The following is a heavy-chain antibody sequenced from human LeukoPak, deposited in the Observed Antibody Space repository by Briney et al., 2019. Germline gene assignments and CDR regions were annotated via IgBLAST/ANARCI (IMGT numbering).Heavy chain of an antibody. V-gene: IGHV1-2*02. CDR3: AREDPILTGYLDY. D-gene: IGHD3-9*01. CDR2: INPNSGGT. CDR1: GYTFTGYY. J-gene: IGHJ4*02. Sequence: ASVKVSCKASGYTFTGYYMHWVRQAPGQGLEWMGWINPNSGGTNYAQKFQGRVTMTRDTSISTAYMELSRLRSDDTAVYYCAREDPILTGYLDYWGQGTLVTVSS.